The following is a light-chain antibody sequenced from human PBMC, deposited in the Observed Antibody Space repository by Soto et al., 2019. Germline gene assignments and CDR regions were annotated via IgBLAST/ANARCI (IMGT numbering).Light chain of an antibody. CDR3: ASWDDSLDGGV. V-gene: IGLV1-44*01. CDR2: RNN. Sequence: QSVLTQPPSASGTPGQRVTISCSGSSSNIGSNSVNWYRQLPGTAPKLLLYRNNQRPSGVPDRFSGSKSGTSASLAISGLQYEDEADHYCASWDDSLDGGVFGGATKVTVL. CDR1: SSNIGSNS. J-gene: IGLJ3*02.